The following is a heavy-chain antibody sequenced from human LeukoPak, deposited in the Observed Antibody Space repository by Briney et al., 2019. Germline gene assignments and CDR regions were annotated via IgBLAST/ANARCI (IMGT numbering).Heavy chain of an antibody. D-gene: IGHD3-16*01. J-gene: IGHJ6*02. Sequence: GGSLRLSCAASGFSFSYYAMTWVRQAPGKGLEWVSAFSGGGGITYYADSVKGRFTISRDNAKNSLYLQMNSLRAEDTAVYYCARRGERYYYYGMDVWGQGTTVTVSS. CDR3: ARRGERYYYYGMDV. CDR1: GFSFSYYA. V-gene: IGHV3-23*01. CDR2: FSGGGGIT.